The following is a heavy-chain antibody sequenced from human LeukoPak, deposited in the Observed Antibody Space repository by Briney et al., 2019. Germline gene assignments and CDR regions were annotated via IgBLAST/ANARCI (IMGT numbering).Heavy chain of an antibody. J-gene: IGHJ6*02. D-gene: IGHD1-26*01. V-gene: IGHV4-39*01. CDR3: ATSTPWEPSPLFYYYYYGMDV. CDR2: IYYSGST. CDR1: GGSISSSSYY. Sequence: PSETLSLTCTVSGGSISSSSYYWGWIRQPPGKGLEWIGSIYYSGSTYYNPSLKSRVTISVDTSKNQFSLKLSSVTAADTAVYYCATSTPWEPSPLFYYYYYGMDVWGQGTTVTVSS.